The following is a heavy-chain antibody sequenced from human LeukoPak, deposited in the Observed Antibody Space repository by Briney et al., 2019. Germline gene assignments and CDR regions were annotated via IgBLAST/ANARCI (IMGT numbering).Heavy chain of an antibody. CDR2: INPSGGST. V-gene: IGHV1-46*01. J-gene: IGHJ3*01. D-gene: IGHD5-24*01. CDR3: AKLRGGSHRYASFDV. Sequence: ASVKVSCKASGYTFTSYYMHWVRQAPGQGLEWMGIINPSGGSTSYAQKFQGRVTMTRDMSTSTVYMELSSLRAEDTALYYCAKLRGGSHRYASFDVWGQGTMVTVS. CDR1: GYTFTSYY.